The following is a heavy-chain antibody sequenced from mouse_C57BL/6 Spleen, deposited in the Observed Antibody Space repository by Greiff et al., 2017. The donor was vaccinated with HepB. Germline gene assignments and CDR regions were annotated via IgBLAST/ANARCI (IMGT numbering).Heavy chain of an antibody. J-gene: IGHJ4*01. Sequence: QLQPSGAVLVRPGTSVIVSFKASGYSFTIYFFLWVNQRPGHGLEWIGVFYPGSVGTNYNEKFKGKSTLTADKSSSTAYMQLSSLTSEDSAVYFCARRTTNAMDYWGQGTSVTVSS. CDR1: GYSFTIYF. V-gene: IGHV1-54*01. CDR3: ARRTTNAMDY. CDR2: FYPGSVGT.